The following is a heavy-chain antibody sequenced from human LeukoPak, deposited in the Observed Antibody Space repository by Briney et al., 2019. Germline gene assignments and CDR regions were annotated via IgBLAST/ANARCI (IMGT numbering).Heavy chain of an antibody. Sequence: ASVKVSCKASGYTFTSYDINWVRQATGQGLEWMGWMNPNSGNTGYAQKFQGRVTMTRNTSISTAYMELSSLRSEDAAVYYCARAPSITGTTPPGYWGQGTLVTVSS. CDR1: GYTFTSYD. J-gene: IGHJ4*02. CDR3: ARAPSITGTTPPGY. D-gene: IGHD1-7*01. V-gene: IGHV1-8*01. CDR2: MNPNSGNT.